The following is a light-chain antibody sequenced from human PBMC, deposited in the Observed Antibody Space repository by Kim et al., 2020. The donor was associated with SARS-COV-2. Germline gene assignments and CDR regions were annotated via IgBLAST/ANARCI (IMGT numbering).Light chain of an antibody. J-gene: IGKJ2*01. Sequence: SVSPGERAILSCRASQSVSINLAWYQHKRGQAPRLLIYGTSTRAAGVPARFSGSGTATDFTLTISSLQSEDFALYYCQQYNNWPRTFGQGTKLEI. CDR1: QSVSIN. V-gene: IGKV3-15*01. CDR2: GTS. CDR3: QQYNNWPRT.